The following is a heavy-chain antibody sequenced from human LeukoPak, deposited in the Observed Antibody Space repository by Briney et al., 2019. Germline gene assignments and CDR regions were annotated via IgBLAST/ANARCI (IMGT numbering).Heavy chain of an antibody. J-gene: IGHJ4*02. CDR2: INHSGST. Sequence: PSETLSLTCAVYGGSFSGYYWSWIRQPPGKGLEWIGEINHSGSTNYNPSLKSRVTISVDTSKNQFSLKLSSVTAADTAVYYCARGRQLWPPASPLAPFDYWGQGTLVTVSS. V-gene: IGHV4-34*01. CDR1: GGSFSGYY. CDR3: ARGRQLWPPASPLAPFDY. D-gene: IGHD5-18*01.